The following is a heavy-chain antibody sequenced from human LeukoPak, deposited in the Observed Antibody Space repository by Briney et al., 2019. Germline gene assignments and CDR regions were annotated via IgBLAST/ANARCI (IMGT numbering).Heavy chain of an antibody. J-gene: IGHJ4*02. CDR1: GYTFTSYG. CDR2: ISAYNGNT. Sequence: GASVKVSCKASGYTFTSYGISLVRQAPGQGLEWMGWISAYNGNTNYAQKLQGRVTMTTDTSTSTAYMELRSLRSDDTAVYYCARGGGAWYYDSNGLDYWGQGTLVTVSS. CDR3: ARGGGAWYYDSNGLDY. D-gene: IGHD3-22*01. V-gene: IGHV1-18*01.